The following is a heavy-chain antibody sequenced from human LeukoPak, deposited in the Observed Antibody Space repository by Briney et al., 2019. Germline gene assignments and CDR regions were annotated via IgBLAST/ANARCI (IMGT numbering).Heavy chain of an antibody. CDR2: ISSSSSTI. V-gene: IGHV3-48*01. CDR3: ARGADGVSSNSRGWFDP. D-gene: IGHD2-15*01. J-gene: IGHJ5*02. CDR1: GFSFSSYS. Sequence: GGSLRLSCAASGFSFSSYSMNWVRQAPGKGLEWVSYISSSSSTIYYADSVKGRFTISRDNAKNSLWLQMNSLRAEDTALYYCARGADGVSSNSRGWFDPWGQGTLVTVSS.